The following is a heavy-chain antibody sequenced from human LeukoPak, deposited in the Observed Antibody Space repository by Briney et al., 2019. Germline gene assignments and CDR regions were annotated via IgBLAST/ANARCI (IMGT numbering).Heavy chain of an antibody. Sequence: GGSLRLSCAASGFTFSSYSMNWVRQAPGKGLEWVSYISSSSSTIYYADSVKGRFTISRDNSKNTLYLQMNSLRAEDTAVYYCAKDLDYDFWSGYVYWGQGTLVTVSS. CDR2: ISSSSSTI. J-gene: IGHJ4*02. CDR1: GFTFSSYS. D-gene: IGHD3-3*01. CDR3: AKDLDYDFWSGYVY. V-gene: IGHV3-48*01.